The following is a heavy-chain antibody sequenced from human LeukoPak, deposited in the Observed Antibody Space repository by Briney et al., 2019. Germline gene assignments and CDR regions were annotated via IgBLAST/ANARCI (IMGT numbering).Heavy chain of an antibody. J-gene: IGHJ3*02. CDR2: IDPSGGSA. D-gene: IGHD1-1*01. CDR3: ARVGRRPYDAFDM. CDR1: EYTFTSHY. Sequence: GASVKVSCKASEYTFTSHYMYWVRQAPGQGPEWMGRIDPSGGSASYAQKLQGRVTMTRDTSTSTIYMELSSLRSEDTAVYYCARVGRRPYDAFDMWGQGTMVTVSS. V-gene: IGHV1-46*04.